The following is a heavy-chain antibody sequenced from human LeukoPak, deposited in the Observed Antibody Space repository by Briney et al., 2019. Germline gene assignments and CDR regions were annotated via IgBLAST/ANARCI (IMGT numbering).Heavy chain of an antibody. CDR3: AREYYFDY. CDR2: ISSSSSYI. J-gene: IGHJ4*02. V-gene: IGHV3-21*01. CDR1: EFTFTSYS. Sequence: GGSLRLFSPPFEFTFTSYSMNWVPRAPGKGLEWVLSISSSSSYIYYAESVKGRFTISRDNAKNSLYLQMNSLRAEDTAVYYCAREYYFDYWGQGTLVTVSS.